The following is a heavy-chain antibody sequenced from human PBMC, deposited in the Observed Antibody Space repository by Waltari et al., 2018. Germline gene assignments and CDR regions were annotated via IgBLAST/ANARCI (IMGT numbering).Heavy chain of an antibody. CDR3: ATLDAAAGPTHYYYMDV. D-gene: IGHD6-13*01. CDR2: LDPEDGET. J-gene: IGHJ6*03. Sequence: QVQLVQSGAEVKKPGASVKVSCKVSGYTLTDLSMHWVRQAPGKGLEWMGGLDPEDGETIYAQKFQGRVTMTEDTSTDTAYMELSSLRSEDTAVYYCATLDAAAGPTHYYYMDVWGKGTTVTVSS. CDR1: GYTLTDLS. V-gene: IGHV1-24*01.